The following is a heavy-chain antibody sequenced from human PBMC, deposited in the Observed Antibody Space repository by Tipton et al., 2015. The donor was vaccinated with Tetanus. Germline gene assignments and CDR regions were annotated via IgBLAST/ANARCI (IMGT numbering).Heavy chain of an antibody. V-gene: IGHV3-23*01. J-gene: IGHJ4*02. CDR3: AKVGALLWFGEGGDY. Sequence: AATGFTFSSYDMSWVRQAPGKGLEWVSAISGSGGSTYYADSVKGRFTISRDNSKNTLYLQMNSLRAEDTAVYYCAKVGALLWFGEGGDYWGQGTLVTVSS. CDR2: ISGSGGST. D-gene: IGHD3-10*01. CDR1: GFTFSSYD.